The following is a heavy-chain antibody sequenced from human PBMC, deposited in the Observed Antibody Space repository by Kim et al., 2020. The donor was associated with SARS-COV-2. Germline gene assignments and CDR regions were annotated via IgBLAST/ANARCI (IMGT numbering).Heavy chain of an antibody. CDR2: IIPILGIA. V-gene: IGHV1-69*04. CDR1: GGTFSSYA. Sequence: SVKVSCKASGGTFSSYAISWVRQAPGQGLEWMGRIIPILGIANYAQKFQGRVTITADKSTSTAYMELSSLRSEDTAVYYCAREGGYDYVWGSYQHWGQGTLVTVSS. D-gene: IGHD3-16*01. J-gene: IGHJ1*01. CDR3: AREGGYDYVWGSYQH.